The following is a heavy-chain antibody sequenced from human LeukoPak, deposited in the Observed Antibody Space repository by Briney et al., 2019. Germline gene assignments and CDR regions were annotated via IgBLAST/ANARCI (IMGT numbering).Heavy chain of an antibody. Sequence: GGSLRLSCVASGFTFSDHWMSWVRQAPGKGLEWVANIKQDESKRYYVDSVKGRFTISRDNAKNSLYLQINSLGAEDTAAYYCARDASLYCSGNDCYWAFDRWGQGTLVTVSS. CDR1: GFTFSDHW. D-gene: IGHD2-15*01. CDR2: IKQDESKR. CDR3: ARDASLYCSGNDCYWAFDR. V-gene: IGHV3-7*01. J-gene: IGHJ5*02.